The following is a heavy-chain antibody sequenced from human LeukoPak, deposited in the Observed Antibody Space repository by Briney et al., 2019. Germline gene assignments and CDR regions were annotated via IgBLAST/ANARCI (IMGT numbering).Heavy chain of an antibody. CDR1: GGSFSGYY. V-gene: IGHV4-34*01. CDR2: MNHSGNT. CDR3: ARGGPDIVVVPAARLHYYYYGMDV. Sequence: SETLSLTCAVYGGSFSGYYWSWIRQPPGKGLEWVGEMNHSGNTNYNPSLKCRVTISVDTSKNQFSLKLSSVTAADTAVYYCARGGPDIVVVPAARLHYYYYGMDVWGKGTTVTVSS. J-gene: IGHJ6*04. D-gene: IGHD2-2*01.